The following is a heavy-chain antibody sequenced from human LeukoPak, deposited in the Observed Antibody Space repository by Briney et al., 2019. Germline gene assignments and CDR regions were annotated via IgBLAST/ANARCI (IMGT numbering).Heavy chain of an antibody. CDR1: GFTVSSNY. V-gene: IGHV3-53*01. D-gene: IGHD3-22*01. Sequence: GGSLRLSCAASGFTVSSNYMSWVRQAPGKGLEWVSVIYSGGSTYYADSVKGRFTISRDNSKNTLYLQMNSLRAEDTAVYYCASYSYYYDSSGYSGDYWGQGTLVTVSS. CDR3: ASYSYYYDSSGYSGDY. CDR2: IYSGGST. J-gene: IGHJ4*02.